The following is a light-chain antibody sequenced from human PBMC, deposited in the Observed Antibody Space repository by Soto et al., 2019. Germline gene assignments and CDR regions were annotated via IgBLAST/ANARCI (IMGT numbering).Light chain of an antibody. Sequence: QSALTQPRSVSGSPGQSVTISCTGTSSDVGGYNYVSWYQQHAGKAPKVMIYDVSKRPSRLPDRFAGSKSGNTASLTISGLQAEDEADYYCCSYAGSPYVFGNGTKLTVL. CDR1: SSDVGGYNY. V-gene: IGLV2-11*01. CDR3: CSYAGSPYV. J-gene: IGLJ1*01. CDR2: DVS.